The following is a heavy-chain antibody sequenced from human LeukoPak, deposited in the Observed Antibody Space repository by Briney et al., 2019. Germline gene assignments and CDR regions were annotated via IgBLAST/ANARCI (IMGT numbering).Heavy chain of an antibody. J-gene: IGHJ4*02. D-gene: IGHD7-27*01. V-gene: IGHV3-23*01. Sequence: PGGSLRLSCAASGFTVTNFAIAWVRQAPGKGLEWVAAIGGDADGTTYPDRVRGRFFLSRDSSKNTLYLQMNVLTVEDTAVYHCVHLTGEGWFYFPYWGQGTPVTVSS. CDR3: VHLTGEGWFYFPY. CDR1: GFTVTNFA. CDR2: IGGDADGT.